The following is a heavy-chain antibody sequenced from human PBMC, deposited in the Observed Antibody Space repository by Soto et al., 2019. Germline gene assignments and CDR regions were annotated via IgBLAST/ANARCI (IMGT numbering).Heavy chain of an antibody. J-gene: IGHJ6*02. D-gene: IGHD5-12*01. Sequence: GGSLRLSCAASGFTFSSYNMNWVRQAPGKGLEWVSSISSSSSYIYYADSVKSRFTISRDNAKNSLYLQMNSLRAEDTAVDYCASTRRVGYNNYKYYCGMDVWGQGTTVNVSS. CDR1: GFTFSSYN. V-gene: IGHV3-21*01. CDR3: ASTRRVGYNNYKYYCGMDV. CDR2: ISSSSSYI.